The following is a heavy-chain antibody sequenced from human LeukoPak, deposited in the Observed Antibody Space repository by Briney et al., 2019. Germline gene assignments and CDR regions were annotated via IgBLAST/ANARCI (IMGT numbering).Heavy chain of an antibody. CDR1: GCTISSYY. D-gene: IGHD6-19*01. J-gene: IGHJ4*02. CDR2: IYYSGST. CDR3: ARDTGYSSGWYYFDY. Sequence: SETLSLTCTVSGCTISSYYWSWIRQPPGKGLEWIGYIYYSGSTNYNSSLKSRVTISVDTSKNQFSLKLSSVTAADTAVYYCARDTGYSSGWYYFDYWGQGTLVTVSS. V-gene: IGHV4-59*01.